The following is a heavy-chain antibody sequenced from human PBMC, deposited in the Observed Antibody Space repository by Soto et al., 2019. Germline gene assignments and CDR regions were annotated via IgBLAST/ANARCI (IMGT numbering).Heavy chain of an antibody. V-gene: IGHV3-53*02. Sequence: EVQLVETGGGVIQPGGSLRLSCAACGFTVSSNYMSWVRQAPGKGLEWVSVLYSGGSTYYAEYVTGRFTISRHNSKNTLYLQMNSLRAEDTAVYYCARDSSYWGQGTLVTVSS. CDR3: ARDSSY. D-gene: IGHD6-6*01. CDR2: LYSGGST. J-gene: IGHJ4*02. CDR1: GFTVSSNY.